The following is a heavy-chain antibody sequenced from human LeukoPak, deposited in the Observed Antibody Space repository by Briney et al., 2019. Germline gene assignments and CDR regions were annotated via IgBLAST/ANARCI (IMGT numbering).Heavy chain of an antibody. CDR1: GYSFTNYW. CDR3: ARRFDNSGYFPF. CDR2: IYPGDSDT. J-gene: IGHJ4*02. V-gene: IGHV5-51*01. D-gene: IGHD3-22*01. Sequence: GESLKISCKGSGYSFTNYWIGWVRQMPGKGLEWMGIIYPGDSDTRYSPSFQGRVTISADKSINTAYLQWSSLKASDTAIYYCARRFDNSGYFPFWGQGTLVTVSS.